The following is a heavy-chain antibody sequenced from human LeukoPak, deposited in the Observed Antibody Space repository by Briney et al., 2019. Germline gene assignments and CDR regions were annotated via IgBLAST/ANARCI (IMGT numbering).Heavy chain of an antibody. CDR1: GFTFSSYG. V-gene: IGHV3-30*18. Sequence: GGSLRLSCAASGFTFSSYGMHWVRQAPGKGLEWVAVISYDGSNKYYADSVKGRFTISRDNSKNTLYLQMNSLRAEDTAVYYCAKHMREPDYYYGMDVWGKGTTVTVSS. CDR3: AKHMREPDYYYGMDV. CDR2: ISYDGSNK. D-gene: IGHD2-2*01. J-gene: IGHJ6*04.